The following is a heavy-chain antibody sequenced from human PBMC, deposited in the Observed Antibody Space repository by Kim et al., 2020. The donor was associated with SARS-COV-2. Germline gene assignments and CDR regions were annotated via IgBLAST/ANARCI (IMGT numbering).Heavy chain of an antibody. CDR1: GFTFDDYA. D-gene: IGHD6-6*01. CDR2: ISWNSGSI. J-gene: IGHJ3*02. V-gene: IGHV3-9*01. Sequence: GGSLRLSCAASGFTFDDYAMHWVRQAPGKGLEWVSGISWNSGSIGYADSVKGRFTISRDNAKNSLYLQMNSLRAEDTALYYCAKDTSRGNSSGAFDIWGQGTMVTVSS. CDR3: AKDTSRGNSSGAFDI.